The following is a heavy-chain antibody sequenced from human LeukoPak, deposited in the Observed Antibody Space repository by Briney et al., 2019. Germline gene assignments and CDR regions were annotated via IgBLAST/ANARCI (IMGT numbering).Heavy chain of an antibody. J-gene: IGHJ4*02. CDR2: IIPILGIA. CDR3: AITYYYDSSGYYSDY. CDR1: GGTFSSCA. D-gene: IGHD3-22*01. Sequence: SVKVSCKASGGTFSSCAISWVRQAPGQGLEWMGRIIPILGIANYAQKFQGRVTITADKSTSTAYMELSSLRSEDTAVYYCAITYYYDSSGYYSDYWGQGTLVTVSS. V-gene: IGHV1-69*04.